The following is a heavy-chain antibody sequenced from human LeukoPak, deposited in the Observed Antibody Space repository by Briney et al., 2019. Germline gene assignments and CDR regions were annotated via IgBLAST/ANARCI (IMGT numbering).Heavy chain of an antibody. J-gene: IGHJ4*02. Sequence: GGSLRLSCAASGFTFSSQWMGWVRQAPGKGLEWVANVNQGGTEKFYVDSVKGRFTISRDNSKNTLYLQMGSLRAEDMAVYYCARVSSLGYCSGGSCSAFDYWGQGTLVTVSS. CDR3: ARVSSLGYCSGGSCSAFDY. V-gene: IGHV3-7*01. CDR2: VNQGGTEK. D-gene: IGHD2-15*01. CDR1: GFTFSSQW.